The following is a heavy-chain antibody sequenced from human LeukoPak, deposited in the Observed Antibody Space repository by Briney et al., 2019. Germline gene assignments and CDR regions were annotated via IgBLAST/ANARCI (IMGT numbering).Heavy chain of an antibody. Sequence: SETLSLTCIVSGGSISSSTYYWGWIRQPPGKGLEWIGSIYYSGSTYYNPSLKSRVTISVDTSKNQFSLKLSSVTAADTAVYYCASPGGGPTDYWGQGTLVTVSS. J-gene: IGHJ4*02. V-gene: IGHV4-39*01. CDR2: IYYSGST. D-gene: IGHD3-16*01. CDR3: ASPGGGPTDY. CDR1: GGSISSSTYY.